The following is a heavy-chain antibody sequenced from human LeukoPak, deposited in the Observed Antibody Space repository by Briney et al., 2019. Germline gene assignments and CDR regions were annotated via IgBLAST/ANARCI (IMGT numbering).Heavy chain of an antibody. J-gene: IGHJ4*02. Sequence: GASVKVSCKASGYTFTGYYMHWVRQAPGQGLEWMGWINPNSGGTNYAQKFQGRVTMTRDTSISTVYMELSRQRSDYTAVYYCATDYYGSGSYRPFDYWGQGTLVTVSS. CDR1: GYTFTGYY. CDR3: ATDYYGSGSYRPFDY. V-gene: IGHV1-2*02. D-gene: IGHD3-10*01. CDR2: INPNSGGT.